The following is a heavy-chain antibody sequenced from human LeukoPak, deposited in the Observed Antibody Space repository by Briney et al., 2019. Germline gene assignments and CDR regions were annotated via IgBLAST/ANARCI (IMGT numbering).Heavy chain of an antibody. CDR2: ISSRSFTI. J-gene: IGHJ3*02. CDR3: ATSVIAVAGYAASDI. D-gene: IGHD6-19*01. CDR1: VFIFSVYR. Sequence: QPGGSLRLSCTPSVFIFSVYRMNAVRQAPGKGLDWVSYISSRSFTIYYADSVKGRFTISRDNAKNSLYLEMNSLRDEDTAVYYCATSVIAVAGYAASDIWGQGTVVTVSS. V-gene: IGHV3-48*02.